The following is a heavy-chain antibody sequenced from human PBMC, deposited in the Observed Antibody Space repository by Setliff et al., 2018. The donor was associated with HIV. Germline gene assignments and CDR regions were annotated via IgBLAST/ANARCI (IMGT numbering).Heavy chain of an antibody. D-gene: IGHD6-19*01. J-gene: IGHJ5*02. CDR3: TADRASVWYGH. CDR1: GDSSAINY. Sequence: SETLSLTCTVSGDSSAINYWAWIRPPPGNGLEWIGSVSYAGTTYYNPSLEGGVSMSFDSSKNQFSLRLGSMAAADAATYYCTADRASVWYGHWGQGTLVTVSS. CDR2: VSYAGTT. V-gene: IGHV4-59*04.